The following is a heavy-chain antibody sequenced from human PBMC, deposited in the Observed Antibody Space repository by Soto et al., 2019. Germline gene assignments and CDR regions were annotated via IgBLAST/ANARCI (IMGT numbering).Heavy chain of an antibody. J-gene: IGHJ3*02. D-gene: IGHD2-2*01. V-gene: IGHV3-23*01. CDR1: GFTFTTYA. CDR2: ISGSGDRT. CDR3: AKDRLLPLRDCTSISCYAGAFDI. Sequence: QPGGSLRLSCAASGFTFTTYAMSWVRQAPGKGLEWVSAISGSGDRTFHVDSVKGRFTISRDNSKNTLYLQMNGLRAEDTALYYCAKDRLLPLRDCTSISCYAGAFDIWGQGTMVTVSS.